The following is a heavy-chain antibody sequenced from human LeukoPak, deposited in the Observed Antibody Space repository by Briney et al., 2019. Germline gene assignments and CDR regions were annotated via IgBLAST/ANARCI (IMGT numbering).Heavy chain of an antibody. CDR3: ARAATYYYDSSGYGVDY. CDR2: IIPIFGTA. D-gene: IGHD3-22*01. J-gene: IGHJ4*02. CDR1: EGTFSSYA. V-gene: IGHV1-69*13. Sequence: GASVKVSCKASEGTFSSYAISWVRQAPGQGLEWVGGIIPIFGTANYAQKFQGRVTITADESTSTAYMELSSLRSEDTAVYYCARAATYYYDSSGYGVDYWGQGTLVTVSS.